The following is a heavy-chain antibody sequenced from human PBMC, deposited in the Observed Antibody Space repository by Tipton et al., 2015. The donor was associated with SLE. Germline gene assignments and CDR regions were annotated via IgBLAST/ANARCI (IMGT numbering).Heavy chain of an antibody. J-gene: IGHJ5*02. D-gene: IGHD6-19*01. CDR3: ARGRSWQWLVDGP. V-gene: IGHV3-11*04. Sequence: SLRLSCAASGFTFSDYYMSWIRQAPGKGLEWVAYISHSSSTIYYADSVKGRFTISRDNALYLQMNSLTAEDTAVYYCARGRSWQWLVDGPWGRGTLVTVSS. CDR1: GFTFSDYY. CDR2: ISHSSSTI.